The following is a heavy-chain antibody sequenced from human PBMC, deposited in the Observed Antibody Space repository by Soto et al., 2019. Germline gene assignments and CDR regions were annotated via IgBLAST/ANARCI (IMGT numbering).Heavy chain of an antibody. CDR3: TRGKSKAVAEGY. J-gene: IGHJ4*02. D-gene: IGHD6-19*01. CDR1: GYTFATYG. CDR2: ISAIDSAT. Sequence: QVQLVQSGGEVRKPGASVKVSCKASGYTFATYGVSWVRQAPGQGLEWVGWISAIDSATSCAQKFQDRVIMTTDTSTSTAFMELRSLRSDDTAIYYCTRGKSKAVAEGYWGPGPRVTVSS. V-gene: IGHV1-18*01.